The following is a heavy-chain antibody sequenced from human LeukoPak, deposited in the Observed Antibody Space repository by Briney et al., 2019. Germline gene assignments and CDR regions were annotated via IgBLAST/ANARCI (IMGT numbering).Heavy chain of an antibody. J-gene: IGHJ4*02. V-gene: IGHV1-2*02. CDR1: GYTFTGYY. Sequence: ASVQVSCQSSGYTFTGYYMHWLRPAPGQGIEWMGWINPNSGGTNYAQKFQGRVTMTRDTSISTAYMELSRLRSDDTAVYYCATLGWYKFDYWGQGTLVTVSS. D-gene: IGHD6-19*01. CDR3: ATLGWYKFDY. CDR2: INPNSGGT.